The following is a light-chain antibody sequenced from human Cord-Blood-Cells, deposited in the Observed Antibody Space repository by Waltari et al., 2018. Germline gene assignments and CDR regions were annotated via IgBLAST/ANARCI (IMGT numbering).Light chain of an antibody. CDR2: DVS. CDR1: SSDVRGYNY. V-gene: IGLV2-14*01. Sequence: QSALTQPASVSGSPGQSLTISCTGTSSDVRGYNYVSWYQQHPGKAPKLMIYDVSKRPSGVSNRFSGSKSGNTASLTISGLQAEDEADYYCSSYTSSSTWVFGGGTKLTVL. J-gene: IGLJ3*02. CDR3: SSYTSSSTWV.